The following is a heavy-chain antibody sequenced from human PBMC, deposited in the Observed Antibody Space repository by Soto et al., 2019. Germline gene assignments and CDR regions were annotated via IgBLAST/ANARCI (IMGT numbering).Heavy chain of an antibody. V-gene: IGHV4-39*01. CDR1: GDSITSGGYY. D-gene: IGHD2-8*01. Sequence: SETLSLTCTVSGDSITSGGYYWTWIRQPPGKGLEWIGSIYYSGSTYYNPSLKSRVTISVDTSKNQFSLKLSSVTAADTAVYYCARRGYYAISAFDIWGQGTMVTVSS. J-gene: IGHJ3*02. CDR2: IYYSGST. CDR3: ARRGYYAISAFDI.